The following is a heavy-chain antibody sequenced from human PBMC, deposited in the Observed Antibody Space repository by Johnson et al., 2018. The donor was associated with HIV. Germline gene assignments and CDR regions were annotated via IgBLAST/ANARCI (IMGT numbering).Heavy chain of an antibody. CDR3: ARGSGQWLAAGLIQGTAFDI. Sequence: VQLVESGGGFVQPGGSLRLSCAASGFTFSSYAMHWVRQAPGKGLEYVSAISSDGGTTYYANSVKGRFTISRDNSKNTLYLQMGSLRADDMAVYYCARGSGQWLAAGLIQGTAFDIWGQGTMVTVSS. J-gene: IGHJ3*02. CDR1: GFTFSSYA. V-gene: IGHV3-64*01. CDR2: ISSDGGTT. D-gene: IGHD6-19*01.